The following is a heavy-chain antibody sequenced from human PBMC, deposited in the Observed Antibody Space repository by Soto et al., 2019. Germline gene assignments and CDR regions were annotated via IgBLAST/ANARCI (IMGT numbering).Heavy chain of an antibody. CDR3: AKDPPSPWTANWVDP. J-gene: IGHJ5*02. CDR2: ISSSGGSR. D-gene: IGHD1-1*01. Sequence: EEQVSESGGALVQPGGSLRLSCAASGFNFNTFAMSWIHQAPGKGLEWVSHISSSGGSRDYADSVRGRFTISRDNSKNVLFLQMNSLRADDTATYYCAKDPPSPWTANWVDPWGKGTLVTVSS. V-gene: IGHV3-23*01. CDR1: GFNFNTFA.